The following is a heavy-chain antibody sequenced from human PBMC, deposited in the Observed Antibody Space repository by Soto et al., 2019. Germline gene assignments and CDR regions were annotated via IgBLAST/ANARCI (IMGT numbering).Heavy chain of an antibody. Sequence: GGSLRLSCAASGFTFSNAWMSWVRQTPGKGLEWVGRIKSKSDGGTIDCAAPVKGRFTISRDDSKNTLYLQMNSLTTEDTAVYYCTSLKYGIDYWGQGTLVTVSS. CDR2: IKSKSDGGTI. V-gene: IGHV3-15*01. D-gene: IGHD2-2*01. CDR3: TSLKYGIDY. J-gene: IGHJ4*02. CDR1: GFTFSNAW.